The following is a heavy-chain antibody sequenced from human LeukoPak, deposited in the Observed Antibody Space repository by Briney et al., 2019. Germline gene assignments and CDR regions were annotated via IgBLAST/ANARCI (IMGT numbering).Heavy chain of an antibody. Sequence: PGGSLRLSCAASGFTFSSYWMSWVRQAPGKGLEWVANIKQDGSEKYYVDSVKGRFTISRDNAKNSLYPQMNSLRAEDTAVYYCAREIPYSSGWFFDYWGQGTLVTVSS. V-gene: IGHV3-7*01. CDR1: GFTFSSYW. D-gene: IGHD6-19*01. CDR3: AREIPYSSGWFFDY. J-gene: IGHJ4*02. CDR2: IKQDGSEK.